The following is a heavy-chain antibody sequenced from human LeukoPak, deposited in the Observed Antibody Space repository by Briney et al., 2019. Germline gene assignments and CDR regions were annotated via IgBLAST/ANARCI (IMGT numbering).Heavy chain of an antibody. CDR2: ISTYFVNT. Sequence: ASVKVSCKTSGYTFTSYGISWVRQGPGQGLEWMGWISTYFVNTNYAQKFQGRVAMTTDPSTSTAYMELRSLRSDDTAVYYCARRDNVVVVSASDYWGQGTLVTVSS. J-gene: IGHJ4*02. D-gene: IGHD2-15*01. CDR3: ARRDNVVVVSASDY. CDR1: GYTFTSYG. V-gene: IGHV1-18*01.